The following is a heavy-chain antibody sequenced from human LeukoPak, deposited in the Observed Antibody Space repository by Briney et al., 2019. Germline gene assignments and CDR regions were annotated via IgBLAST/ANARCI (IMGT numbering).Heavy chain of an antibody. J-gene: IGHJ5*02. CDR2: IWYDGSNK. V-gene: IGHV3-33*01. D-gene: IGHD3-3*01. CDR3: ARELYDFWSGPTPNWFDP. Sequence: PGRPLRLSCAASGFTFSSYGMHWVRQAPGKGLEWVAVIWYDGSNKYYADSVKGRFTISRDNSKNTLYLQMNSLRAEDTAVYYCARELYDFWSGPTPNWFDPWGQGTLVTVSS. CDR1: GFTFSSYG.